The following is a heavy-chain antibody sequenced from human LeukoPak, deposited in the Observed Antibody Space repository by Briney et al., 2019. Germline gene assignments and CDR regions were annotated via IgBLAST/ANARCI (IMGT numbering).Heavy chain of an antibody. D-gene: IGHD3-10*01. V-gene: IGHV1-2*02. CDR3: ARVRSKFMVWGGEYDS. CDR1: GYTFTAYH. J-gene: IGHJ4*02. CDR2: IAPVSGAT. Sequence: ASVRLSCKTSGYTFTAYHLHWVRQAPGQGLEWMGWIAPVSGATKLGQKFQGRVALTTDSSINTAYMELSNLTSGDTAVYSCARVRSKFMVWGGEYDSWGQGSKVTVSS.